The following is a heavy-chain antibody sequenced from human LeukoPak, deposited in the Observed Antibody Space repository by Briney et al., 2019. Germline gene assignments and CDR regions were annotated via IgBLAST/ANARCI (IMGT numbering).Heavy chain of an antibody. D-gene: IGHD4-23*01. CDR2: IYYSGST. CDR3: ARQRVYSGSSALYAFDI. Sequence: PSETLSLTCTVSGGSISSSSYYWGWIRQPPGKGLEWIGSIYYSGSTYYNPSLKSRVTISVDTSKNQFSLKLSSVTAADTAVYYCARQRVYSGSSALYAFDIWGQGTMVTVSS. J-gene: IGHJ3*02. V-gene: IGHV4-39*01. CDR1: GGSISSSSYY.